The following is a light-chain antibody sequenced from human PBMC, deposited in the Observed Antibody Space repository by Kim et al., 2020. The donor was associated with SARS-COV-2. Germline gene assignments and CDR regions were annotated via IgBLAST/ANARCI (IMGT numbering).Light chain of an antibody. CDR1: QSNSMW. CDR3: QQYDNY. J-gene: IGKJ2*01. V-gene: IGKV1-5*03. Sequence: STVSASVGDRVIMTCRGSQSNSMWLDWYQQKPGKAPKLLISKASSLQSGVPSRCSGSGSGTQFTLTISSLQPDDFGTYYCQQYDNYFGQGTKLEI. CDR2: KAS.